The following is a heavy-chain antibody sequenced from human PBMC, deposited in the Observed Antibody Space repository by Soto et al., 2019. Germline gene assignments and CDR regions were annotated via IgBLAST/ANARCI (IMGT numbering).Heavy chain of an antibody. V-gene: IGHV4-59*01. D-gene: IGHD6-19*01. CDR1: GGSINGYY. CDR2: VYFSGST. Sequence: QERLQESGPGLVKPSETLSLTCSVSGGSINGYYWNWIRQPPGKGLEWLGTVYFSGSTNYNPSLDARLTISVDTSKKQISLKLRSVTAADTAVYYCARQEAVPGTPFDSWGQGTLVSVSS. J-gene: IGHJ4*02. CDR3: ARQEAVPGTPFDS.